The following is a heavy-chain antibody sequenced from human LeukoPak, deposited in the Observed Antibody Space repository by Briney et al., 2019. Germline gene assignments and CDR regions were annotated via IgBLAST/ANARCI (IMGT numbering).Heavy chain of an antibody. CDR1: GGSISSNSNY. Sequence: SETLSLTCTVSGGSISSNSNYWAWIRQPPGRGLEWIGSISYGGSTYYSPSLESRVTISVDTSKNQFSLNLSPVTAADTAVYYCARQALWFFDHWGQGTLVTVSS. CDR3: ARQALWFFDH. CDR2: ISYGGST. V-gene: IGHV4-39*01. J-gene: IGHJ4*02. D-gene: IGHD2-21*01.